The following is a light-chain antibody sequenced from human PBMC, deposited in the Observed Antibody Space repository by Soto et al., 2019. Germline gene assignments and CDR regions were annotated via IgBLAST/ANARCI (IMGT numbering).Light chain of an antibody. J-gene: IGKJ4*01. CDR1: QSVSSN. CDR3: QQYNTWTT. CDR2: GAS. Sequence: DIGMTQSPSTLSVSPGERATLSCRASQSVSSNLAWYQQKPGQAPRLLIYGASTRATGIPARFSGSGSGTEFTLTISTLQSEDLAVYYCQQYNTWTTFGGGTKVEIK. V-gene: IGKV3-15*01.